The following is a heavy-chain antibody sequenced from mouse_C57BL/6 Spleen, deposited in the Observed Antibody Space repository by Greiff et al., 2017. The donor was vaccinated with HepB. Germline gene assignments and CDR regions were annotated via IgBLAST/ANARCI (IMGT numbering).Heavy chain of an antibody. V-gene: IGHV1-64*01. CDR3: ARSPVVAFDY. CDR2: IHPNSGST. CDR1: GYTFTSYW. J-gene: IGHJ2*01. Sequence: QVQLKQPGAELVKPGASVKLSCKASGYTFTSYWMHWVKQRPGQGLEWIGMIHPNSGSTNYNEKFKSKATLTVDKSSSTAYMQLSSLTSEDSAVYYCARSPVVAFDYWGQGTTLTVSS. D-gene: IGHD1-1*01.